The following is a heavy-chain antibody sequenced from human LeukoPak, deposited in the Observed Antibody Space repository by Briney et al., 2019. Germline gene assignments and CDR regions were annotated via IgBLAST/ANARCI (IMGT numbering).Heavy chain of an antibody. CDR2: IYSGGNT. J-gene: IGHJ6*02. CDR3: ARAAPQSTYGMDV. CDR1: GFTVSSNY. Sequence: GGSLRLSWAASGFTVSSNYMSWVRQAPGKGLEWVSVIYSGGNTYYADSVKGRFTISRHNSKNTLYLQMNSLRAEDTAVYYCARAAPQSTYGMDVWGQGTTVTVSS. V-gene: IGHV3-53*04.